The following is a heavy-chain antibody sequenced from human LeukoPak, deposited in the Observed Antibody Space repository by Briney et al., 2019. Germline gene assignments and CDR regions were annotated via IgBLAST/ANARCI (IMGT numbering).Heavy chain of an antibody. CDR1: GYTFTGYY. CDR3: ARGDILTWYYFDY. V-gene: IGHV1-2*02. Sequence: GASVKVSCKASGYTFTGYYMHWVRQAPGQGLEWMGWINPNSGGTNYAQKFQGRVTMTRDTSISTAYMELSRLRSDDTAVYYCARGDILTWYYFDYWGQGTLVTVSS. D-gene: IGHD3-9*01. J-gene: IGHJ4*02. CDR2: INPNSGGT.